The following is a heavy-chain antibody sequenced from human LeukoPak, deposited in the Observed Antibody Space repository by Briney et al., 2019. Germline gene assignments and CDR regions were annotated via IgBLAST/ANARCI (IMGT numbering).Heavy chain of an antibody. D-gene: IGHD3-22*01. V-gene: IGHV4-59*01. J-gene: IGHJ4*02. CDR1: GGSISSYY. Sequence: SETLSLTCTVSGGSISSYYWSWIRQPPGKGLEWIGYIYCSGSTNYNPSLKSRVTISVDTSKNQFSLKLSSVTAADTAVYYCTSYYYDSSGYYNFDYWGQGTLVTVSS. CDR2: IYCSGST. CDR3: TSYYYDSSGYYNFDY.